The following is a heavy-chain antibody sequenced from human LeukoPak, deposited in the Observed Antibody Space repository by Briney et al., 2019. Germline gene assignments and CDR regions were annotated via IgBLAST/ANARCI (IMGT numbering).Heavy chain of an antibody. CDR1: GFTFSSYW. CDR3: ARGGSYSPAQIYGMDV. J-gene: IGHJ6*04. D-gene: IGHD2-15*01. Sequence: PGGSLRLSCAASGFTFSSYWMHWVRQAPGKGLVWVSRINSDGSSTSYADSVKGRFTFSRDNAKNTLYLQMNSLRAEDTAVYYCARGGSYSPAQIYGMDVWGKGTTVTVSS. CDR2: INSDGSST. V-gene: IGHV3-74*01.